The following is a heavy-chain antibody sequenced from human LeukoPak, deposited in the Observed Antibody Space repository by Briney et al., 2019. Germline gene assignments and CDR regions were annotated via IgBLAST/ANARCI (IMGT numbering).Heavy chain of an antibody. CDR1: GFMFSSNW. J-gene: IGHJ4*02. CDR2: IKEDGTET. D-gene: IGHD5-24*01. CDR3: AKEGRSLQTY. Sequence: GGSLRLSCAASGFMFSSNWMSWVRLAPGKGLEWVANIKEDGTETYYVDSVKGRFTISRDNAKNSLYLQMNSLRVEDMAVYYCAKEGRSLQTYWGQGTLVTVSS. V-gene: IGHV3-7*03.